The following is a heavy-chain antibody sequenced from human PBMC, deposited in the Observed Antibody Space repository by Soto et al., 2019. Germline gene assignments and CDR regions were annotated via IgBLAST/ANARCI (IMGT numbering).Heavy chain of an antibody. V-gene: IGHV3-7*01. D-gene: IGHD3-10*01. CDR3: AREGGFLWFYYGMDV. CDR1: GFTFSSYW. Sequence: PGGSLRLSCAASGFTFSSYWMSWVRQAPGKGLEWVANIKQDGSEKYYVDSVKGRFTISRDNAKNSLYLQMNSLRAEDTAVYYCAREGGFLWFYYGMDVWGQGTTVTVSS. CDR2: IKQDGSEK. J-gene: IGHJ6*02.